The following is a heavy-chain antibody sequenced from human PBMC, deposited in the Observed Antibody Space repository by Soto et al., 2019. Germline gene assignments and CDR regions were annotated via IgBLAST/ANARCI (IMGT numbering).Heavy chain of an antibody. CDR1: GGSISSGGYS. Sequence: QLQLQESGSGLVKPSQTLSLTCAVSGGSISSGGYSWSWIRQPPGKGLEWIGYIYHSGSTYYNPSLKSRVTISVDRSKNQFPLKLSSVTAADTAVYYCARGKGYSYGRPQNWFDPWGQGTLVTVS. CDR3: ARGKGYSYGRPQNWFDP. J-gene: IGHJ5*02. V-gene: IGHV4-30-2*01. CDR2: IYHSGST. D-gene: IGHD5-18*01.